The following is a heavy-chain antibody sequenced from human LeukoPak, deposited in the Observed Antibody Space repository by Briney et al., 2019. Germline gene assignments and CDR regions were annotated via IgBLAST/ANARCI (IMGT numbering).Heavy chain of an antibody. CDR3: AKDGGAVGPTTSNY. J-gene: IGHJ4*02. V-gene: IGHV3-23*01. Sequence: PGGSLRLSCAASGFILSSYDMSWVRQAPGKGLEWVSGISGSGGSTFYADSVKGRFTISRDNSKNTLYLQMNSLRAEDTAIYYCAKDGGAVGPTTSNYWGQGTLVTVSS. D-gene: IGHD1-1*01. CDR1: GFILSSYD. CDR2: ISGSGGST.